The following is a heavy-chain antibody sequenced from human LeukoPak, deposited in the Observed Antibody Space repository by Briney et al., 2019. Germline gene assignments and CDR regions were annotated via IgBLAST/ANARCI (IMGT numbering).Heavy chain of an antibody. Sequence: GGSLRLSCAASGFTFSNAWMSWVRQAPGKGLEWVGRIKSKTDGGTTDYAAPVKGRFTISRDDSKNTLYLQMNSLKTEDTAVYYCTTDYLLGRIWDLDYDISTGLQDWGQGTLVTVSS. CDR2: IKSKTDGGTT. CDR1: GFTFSNAW. J-gene: IGHJ4*02. V-gene: IGHV3-15*01. D-gene: IGHD3-9*01. CDR3: TTDYLLGRIWDLDYDISTGLQD.